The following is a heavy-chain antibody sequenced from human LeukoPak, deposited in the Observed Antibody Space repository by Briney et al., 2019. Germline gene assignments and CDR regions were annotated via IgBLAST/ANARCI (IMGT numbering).Heavy chain of an antibody. D-gene: IGHD3-3*01. J-gene: IGHJ4*02. Sequence: PSETLSLTCTVSGYSISSGYYWGWMRQPPGKGLEWIGTIYHSGRSHYNPSLKSRVTISVDPSKNHFSLKLSSVTAADTAMYFCARDETCSDVWGASTGGRRGNYLDYWGQGILVTVSS. V-gene: IGHV4-38-2*02. CDR1: GYSISSGYY. CDR2: IYHSGRS. CDR3: ARDETCSDVWGASTGGRRGNYLDY.